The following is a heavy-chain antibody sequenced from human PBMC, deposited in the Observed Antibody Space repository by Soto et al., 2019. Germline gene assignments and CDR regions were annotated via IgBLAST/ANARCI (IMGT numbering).Heavy chain of an antibody. CDR3: AKDIGIVVVVAATLVRDYGMDV. V-gene: IGHV3-9*01. CDR2: ISWNSGSI. D-gene: IGHD2-15*01. J-gene: IGHJ6*02. CDR1: GFTFDDYA. Sequence: EVQLVESGGGLVQPGRSLRLSCAASGFTFDDYAMQWVRQAPGKGLEWVSGISWNSGSIGYADSVKGRFTISRDNAKNSLYLQMNSLRAEDTALYYCAKDIGIVVVVAATLVRDYGMDVWGQGTTVTVSS.